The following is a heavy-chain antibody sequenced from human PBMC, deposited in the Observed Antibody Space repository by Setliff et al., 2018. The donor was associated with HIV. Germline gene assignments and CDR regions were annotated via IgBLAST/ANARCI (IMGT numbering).Heavy chain of an antibody. V-gene: IGHV4-4*02. D-gene: IGHD6-19*01. Sequence: SETLSLTCAVSGGSISSSNWWSWVRQSPGKGLEWIGEIYHSGSTNYNPSLKSRVIISVDKSKNQFSLKMSSVTAADTAVYYCARVAVAGTTFDVFDIWGQGTMVTVSS. J-gene: IGHJ3*02. CDR2: IYHSGST. CDR3: ARVAVAGTTFDVFDI. CDR1: GGSISSSNW.